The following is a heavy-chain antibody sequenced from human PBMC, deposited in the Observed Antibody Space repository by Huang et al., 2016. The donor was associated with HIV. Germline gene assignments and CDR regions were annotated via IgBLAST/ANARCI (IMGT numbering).Heavy chain of an antibody. CDR2: MNPNTGNT. CDR3: ARSAYGDLDY. Sequence: LEWMGWMNPNTGNTGFAQSCQGRVTMTMKTSITTAYMELTSLTSEDTAVYYCARSAYGDLDYWGRGTLVIVSS. V-gene: IGHV1-8*01. D-gene: IGHD4-17*01. J-gene: IGHJ4*02.